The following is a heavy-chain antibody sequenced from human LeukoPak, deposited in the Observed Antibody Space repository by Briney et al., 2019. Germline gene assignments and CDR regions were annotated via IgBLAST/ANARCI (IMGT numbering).Heavy chain of an antibody. CDR2: IYYSGNT. CDR3: ARQNYYDSSGYPTILFDY. CDR1: GDSISTSNSY. Sequence: SETLSLTCTVSGDSISTSNSYWGWIRQPPGKGLEWIGSIYYSGNTYYNPSLKSRVTISVDTSKNQFSLKLSSVTAADTAVYHCARQNYYDSSGYPTILFDYWGQGTLVTVSS. V-gene: IGHV4-39*01. D-gene: IGHD3-22*01. J-gene: IGHJ4*02.